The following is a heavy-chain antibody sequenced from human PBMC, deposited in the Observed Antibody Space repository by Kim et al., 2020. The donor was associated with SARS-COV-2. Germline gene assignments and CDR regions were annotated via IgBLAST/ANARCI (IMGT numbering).Heavy chain of an antibody. Sequence: ASVKVSCKASGYTFTNYALYWVRQAPGQSLEWLGWINAGNGNTRYSQNFQGRVIITRDTSASTVYMELSSLRSEDTAIYYCAREGHISGSLGFDNWGLGTLVTISS. D-gene: IGHD6-19*01. V-gene: IGHV1-3*01. CDR2: INAGNGNT. CDR3: AREGHISGSLGFDN. CDR1: GYTFTNYA. J-gene: IGHJ4*02.